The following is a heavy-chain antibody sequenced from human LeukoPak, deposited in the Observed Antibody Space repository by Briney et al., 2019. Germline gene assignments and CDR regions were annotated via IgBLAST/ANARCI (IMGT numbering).Heavy chain of an antibody. D-gene: IGHD6-13*01. J-gene: IGHJ4*02. CDR3: AKDGGGIAAAGRLDY. CDR2: IRYDGSIK. CDR1: GFTFSTYG. Sequence: GGSLRLSCAASGFTFSTYGMHWVRQAPGKGLEWVAFIRYDGSIKYYADSVKGRFTISRDNSQNTLYLQMNSLRAEDTAVFYCAKDGGGIAAAGRLDYWGQGTLVTVSS. V-gene: IGHV3-30*02.